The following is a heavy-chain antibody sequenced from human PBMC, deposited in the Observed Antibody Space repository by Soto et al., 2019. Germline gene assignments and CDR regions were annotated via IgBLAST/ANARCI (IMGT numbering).Heavy chain of an antibody. CDR2: IIPIFGTA. V-gene: IGHV1-69*13. Sequence: SVKVSCKASGGTFSSYAISRVRQAPGQGLEWMGGIIPIFGTANYAQKFQGRVTITADESTSTAYMELSSLRSEDTAVYYCARSDYYDILTGYYEPLAYWGQGTLVTVSS. D-gene: IGHD3-9*01. CDR1: GGTFSSYA. J-gene: IGHJ4*02. CDR3: ARSDYYDILTGYYEPLAY.